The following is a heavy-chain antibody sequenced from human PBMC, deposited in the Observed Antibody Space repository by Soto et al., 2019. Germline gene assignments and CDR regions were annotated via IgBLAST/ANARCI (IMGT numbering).Heavy chain of an antibody. D-gene: IGHD6-13*01. V-gene: IGHV4-39*02. CDR3: ADRYCRGGTCYGYNH. CDR1: ADSITSGSYY. CDR2: IYYSGNT. J-gene: IGHJ5*02. Sequence: QLQLQQSGPGLVKPSETLSLTCIVPADSITSGSYYWGWIRQPPGKGLEWIGSIYYSGNTYYNPSLKSRLTIAIDTSKNHRSLSLTSLTAADTALYYCADRYCRGGTCYGYNHWGQGTLVTVSP.